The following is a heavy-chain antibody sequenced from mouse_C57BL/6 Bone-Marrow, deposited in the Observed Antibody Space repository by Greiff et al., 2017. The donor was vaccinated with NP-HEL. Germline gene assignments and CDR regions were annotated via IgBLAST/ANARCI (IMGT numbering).Heavy chain of an antibody. CDR2: ISYDGSN. CDR3: SRGPMTTVVEDY. V-gene: IGHV3-6*01. J-gene: IGHJ4*01. CDR1: GYTITSGYF. D-gene: IGHD1-1*01. Sequence: EVQLQQSGPGLVKPSQSLSLTCSVSGYTITSGYFWYWIRPFPGNILEWLGYISYDGSNNYNPPLKNRISITRATSKNQFFLKLNSVTTEDTATKYCSRGPMTTVVEDYWGQGTSVTVSS.